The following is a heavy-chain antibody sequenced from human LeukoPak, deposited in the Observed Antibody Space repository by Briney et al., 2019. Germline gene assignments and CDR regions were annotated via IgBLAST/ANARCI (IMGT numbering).Heavy chain of an antibody. D-gene: IGHD3-10*01. J-gene: IGHJ6*03. CDR3: AKDSAFYYIDV. CDR2: ISGSGGST. V-gene: IGHV3-23*01. Sequence: PGGTLRLSCAASGFTFSSYGMSWVRQAPGKGLEWVSGISGSGGSTDYADSVKGRFTISRDDSKNTLYLQMNSLKGDDTAVYYCAKDSAFYYIDVWGKGTTVIISS. CDR1: GFTFSSYG.